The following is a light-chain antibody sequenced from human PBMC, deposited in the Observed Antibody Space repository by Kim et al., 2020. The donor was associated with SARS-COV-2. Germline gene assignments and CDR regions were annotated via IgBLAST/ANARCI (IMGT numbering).Light chain of an antibody. J-gene: IGKJ2*01. CDR1: QSVGSN. V-gene: IGKV3-15*01. CDR3: QQYDDWPLYT. CDR2: AAS. Sequence: ERVMTQSPATLSVAPGERASLSCWASQSVGSNLVWYHQKPGQAPRLLIYAASIRATGIPARFSGSGSGTEFTLTISSLQSEDFGVYYCQQYDDWPLYTFGQGTKLEI.